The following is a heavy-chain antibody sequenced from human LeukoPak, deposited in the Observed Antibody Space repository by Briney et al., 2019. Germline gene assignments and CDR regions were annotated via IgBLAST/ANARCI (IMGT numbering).Heavy chain of an antibody. V-gene: IGHV3-11*04. J-gene: IGHJ5*02. CDR3: ARGGILTGVNWFDP. CDR2: ISSSGSTI. D-gene: IGHD3-9*01. CDR1: GFTFSDYY. Sequence: PGGSLRLSCAASGFTFSDYYMSWIRQAPGKGLEWVSYISSSGSTIYYADSAKGRFTISRDNAKNSLYLQMNGLRAEDTAVYYCARGGILTGVNWFDPWGQGTLVTVSS.